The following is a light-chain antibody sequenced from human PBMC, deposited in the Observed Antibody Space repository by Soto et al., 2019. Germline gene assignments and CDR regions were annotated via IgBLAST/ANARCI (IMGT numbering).Light chain of an antibody. J-gene: IGKJ4*01. CDR1: QSITGN. CDR3: QQYNNWPLT. V-gene: IGKV3-15*01. CDR2: DAS. Sequence: EIVMTQSPATLSVSPGERATLSCRASQSITGNLTWYQQKPGQAPRLLIYDASTRATGIPARFSGSGSGTELTLTISSLQSEDFAVYYCQQYNNWPLTFGGGTKVEIK.